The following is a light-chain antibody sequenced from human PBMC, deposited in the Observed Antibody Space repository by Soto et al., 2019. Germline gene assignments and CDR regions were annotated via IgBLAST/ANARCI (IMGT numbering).Light chain of an antibody. CDR3: QQYGSSPPT. J-gene: IGKJ1*01. Sequence: EIVLTQSPGTLSLSPGDRATLSCRASQSVSRSYLGWYQQKPGQAPRLLMYGASSRATGTPDRFSGSGSGTDFTLTINRLEPEDFALYYCQQYGSSPPTFGQGTKVDIK. CDR1: QSVSRSY. CDR2: GAS. V-gene: IGKV3-20*01.